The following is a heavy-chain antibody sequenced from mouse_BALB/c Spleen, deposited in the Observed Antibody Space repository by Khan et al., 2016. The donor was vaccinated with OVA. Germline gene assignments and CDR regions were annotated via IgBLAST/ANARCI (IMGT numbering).Heavy chain of an antibody. Sequence: DLVKPGASVKLSCKASGYTFTSYWMNWIKQRPGQGLEWIGRIAPGSGSTYYKEMFKGKATLTVATSSSTAYIQLTSLESDDSAVYFCARAVGGKVPLDYWGQGTTLTVSS. V-gene: IGHV1S41*01. CDR2: IAPGSGST. D-gene: IGHD1-1*02. CDR1: GYTFTSYW. J-gene: IGHJ2*01. CDR3: ARAVGGKVPLDY.